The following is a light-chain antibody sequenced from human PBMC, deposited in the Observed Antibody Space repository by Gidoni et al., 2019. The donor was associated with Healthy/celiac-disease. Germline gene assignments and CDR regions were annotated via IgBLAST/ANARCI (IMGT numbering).Light chain of an antibody. Sequence: DIQMTQSPSSLSASVGDRVTITCRASQSISSYLNWYQQKPWKAPKLLIYAASSLQSGVTSRFGGSGSGTDFTRTISSLQPEDFATDYCQQRNSTLCTFGPGTKVEIK. V-gene: IGKV1-39*01. CDR3: QQRNSTLCT. CDR2: AAS. J-gene: IGKJ3*01. CDR1: QSISSY.